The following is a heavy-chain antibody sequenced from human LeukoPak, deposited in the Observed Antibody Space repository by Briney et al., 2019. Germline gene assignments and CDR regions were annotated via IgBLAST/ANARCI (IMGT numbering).Heavy chain of an antibody. CDR1: GGSFSGYY. CDR3: ARCRSSPYYYMDV. V-gene: IGHV4-34*01. CDR2: INHSGTT. J-gene: IGHJ6*03. D-gene: IGHD6-13*01. Sequence: SETLSLTCAVYGGSFSGYYWSWIRQPPGKGLEWIGEINHSGTTNYSPSLKSRVTISVDTSKNQFSLKLSSVTAADTAVYYCARCRSSPYYYMDVWGKGTTVTVSS.